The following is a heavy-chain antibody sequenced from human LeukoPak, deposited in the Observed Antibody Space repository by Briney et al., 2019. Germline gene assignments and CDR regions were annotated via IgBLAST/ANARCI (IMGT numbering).Heavy chain of an antibody. J-gene: IGHJ4*02. V-gene: IGHV3-53*01. CDR3: ATSGGVDTAMIFDY. D-gene: IGHD5-18*01. Sequence: GGSLRLSCAASGFTVSSTYMSWVRQDSGKGLEWVSVIYSGGSTYYADSVKGRFAISKGNSKNTLYLQMNSLRAEDTAVYYCATSGGVDTAMIFDYWGQGTLVTVSS. CDR1: GFTVSSTY. CDR2: IYSGGST.